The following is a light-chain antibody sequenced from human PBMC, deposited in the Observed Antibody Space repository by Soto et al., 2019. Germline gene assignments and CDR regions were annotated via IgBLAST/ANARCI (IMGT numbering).Light chain of an antibody. Sequence: EIVLTQSLATLSLSPGERATLSCRASQSVSSYLAWYQQKPGQAPRLLIYDASNRATGIPARFSGSGSGTDFTLTISSLEPEDFAVYYCHQRFSWPLPFGGGTKVDIK. CDR2: DAS. CDR3: HQRFSWPLP. CDR1: QSVSSY. J-gene: IGKJ4*01. V-gene: IGKV3-11*01.